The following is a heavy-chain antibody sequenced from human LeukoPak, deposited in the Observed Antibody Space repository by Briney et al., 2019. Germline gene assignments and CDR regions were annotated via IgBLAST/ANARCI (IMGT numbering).Heavy chain of an antibody. CDR1: GYSFTSYW. CDR3: ARLGPLAYCGGDCLPDAFEI. D-gene: IGHD2-21*02. J-gene: IGHJ3*02. CDR2: IYPGDSDT. Sequence: GESLKISCKVSGYSFTSYWIGWVRQMPGNGLEWMGIIYPGDSDTRYSPSFRGQVTISADKSINTTYLHWSSLKASDTAMYYCARLGPLAYCGGDCLPDAFEIWGQGTMVTVSS. V-gene: IGHV5-51*01.